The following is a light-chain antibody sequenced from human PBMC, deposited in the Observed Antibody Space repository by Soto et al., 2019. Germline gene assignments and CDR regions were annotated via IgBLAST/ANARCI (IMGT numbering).Light chain of an antibody. CDR2: DVG. J-gene: IGLJ2*01. V-gene: IGLV2-14*01. Sequence: QSVLTQPASVSGSPGQSITISCTGTSSDVGGYNYVSWYQQHPGKAPKLMIYDVGNRPSGVSNRFSGSKSGNTASLTISGLQAEDEADYYCSSYTSISTLVVFGGGTKLTVL. CDR1: SSDVGGYNY. CDR3: SSYTSISTLVV.